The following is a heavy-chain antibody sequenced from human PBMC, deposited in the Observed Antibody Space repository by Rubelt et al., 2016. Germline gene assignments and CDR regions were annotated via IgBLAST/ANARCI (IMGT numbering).Heavy chain of an antibody. D-gene: IGHD6-13*01. V-gene: IGHV4-34*01. CDR1: GGSFSGYY. CDR3: ARGRRGSSSWLGRDYYGMDV. J-gene: IGHJ6*02. CDR2: INHSGST. Sequence: QVQLQQWGAGLLKPSETLSLTCAVYGGSFSGYYWSWIRQPPGKGLEWIGEINHSGSTNYNPSLKSRVTKSVDTSKNQFSLRRSSGTAADTAVYYCARGRRGSSSWLGRDYYGMDVWGQGTTVTVSS.